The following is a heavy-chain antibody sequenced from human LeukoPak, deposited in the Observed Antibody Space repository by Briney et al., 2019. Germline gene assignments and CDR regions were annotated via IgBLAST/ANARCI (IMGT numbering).Heavy chain of an antibody. D-gene: IGHD2-15*01. Sequence: SVKVSCKASGGTFSSYAISWVRQAPGQGLEWMGRIIPIFGTANYAQKFQGRVTITTDESTSTAYMELSSLRSEDTAEYYCARGCSGGSCYSYFDYWGQGTLVTVSS. CDR1: GGTFSSYA. CDR3: ARGCSGGSCYSYFDY. J-gene: IGHJ4*02. CDR2: IIPIFGTA. V-gene: IGHV1-69*05.